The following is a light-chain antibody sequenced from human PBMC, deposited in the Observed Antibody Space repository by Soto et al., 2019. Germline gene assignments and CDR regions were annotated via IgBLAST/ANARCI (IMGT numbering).Light chain of an antibody. V-gene: IGLV2-14*01. Sequence: QSALTQPASVSGSPGQSSTISCTGTSSDVGGYNYVSWYQPHPGKAPKLMIYDVSNGPSGVSNRFSGSKSGNTASLTISGLQAEDEADYYCSSYARSSNYVFGTGTKVTVL. CDR1: SSDVGGYNY. CDR3: SSYARSSNYV. J-gene: IGLJ1*01. CDR2: DVS.